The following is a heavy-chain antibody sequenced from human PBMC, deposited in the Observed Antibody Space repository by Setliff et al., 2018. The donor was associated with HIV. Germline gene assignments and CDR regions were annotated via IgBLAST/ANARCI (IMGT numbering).Heavy chain of an antibody. Sequence: ASVKVSCKASGYTFTTYGISWVRQAPGHGLEWMGWISPYIGHTNYAQNFQGRVTMTIDTSTCTAYMELRSLRSDDTAVYFCARLGSGWSDSYYYAMDVWGQGTTVTVSS. CDR1: GYTFTTYG. V-gene: IGHV1-18*01. CDR2: ISPYIGHT. D-gene: IGHD6-19*01. CDR3: ARLGSGWSDSYYYAMDV. J-gene: IGHJ6*02.